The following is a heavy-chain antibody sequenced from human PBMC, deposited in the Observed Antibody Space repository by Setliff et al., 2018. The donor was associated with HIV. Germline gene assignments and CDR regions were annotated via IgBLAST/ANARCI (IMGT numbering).Heavy chain of an antibody. V-gene: IGHV3-48*01. CDR1: GFTFSAYS. J-gene: IGHJ3*02. D-gene: IGHD3-22*01. CDR3: ARDRRYYDSRQPWACDI. CDR2: ISSVGTI. Sequence: GGSLRLSCAASGFTFSAYSFHWVRQGPGKGLEWVSYISSVGTIYYADSVKGRFTISRDNARNSLYLQMDSLRAEDTALYYCARDRRYYDSRQPWACDIWSQGTMVTVS.